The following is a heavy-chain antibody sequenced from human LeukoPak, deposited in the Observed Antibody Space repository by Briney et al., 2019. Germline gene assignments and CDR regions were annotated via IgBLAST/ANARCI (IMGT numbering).Heavy chain of an antibody. Sequence: GGSLRLSCAASGFTFSSYAMHWVRQAPGKGLEWVAFISYGGSNKYYADSVKGRFTISRDNSKKTLYLQMNSLRAEDTAVYYCARDAWQRLVRDGLFDYWGQGTLVTVSS. CDR2: ISYGGSNK. CDR1: GFTFSSYA. D-gene: IGHD6-13*01. V-gene: IGHV3-30*04. J-gene: IGHJ4*02. CDR3: ARDAWQRLVRDGLFDY.